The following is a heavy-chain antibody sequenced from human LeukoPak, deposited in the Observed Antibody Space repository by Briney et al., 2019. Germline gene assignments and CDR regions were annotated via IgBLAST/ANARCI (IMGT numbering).Heavy chain of an antibody. CDR3: AVGGYYYCY. J-gene: IGHJ4*02. D-gene: IGHD3-10*01. CDR2: IYTSGST. CDR1: GGSIGSDSYY. V-gene: IGHV4-61*02. Sequence: PSETLSLTCTVAGGSIGSDSYYWSWLRQPAGKGLEWIGRIYTSGSTNYNPSLKSRVTISVDTSNNQFSLKLSSVTAADTAVYYSAVGGYYYCYWVQGTLVTVSS.